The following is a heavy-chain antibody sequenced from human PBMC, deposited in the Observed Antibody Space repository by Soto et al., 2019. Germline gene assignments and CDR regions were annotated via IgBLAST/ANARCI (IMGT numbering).Heavy chain of an antibody. V-gene: IGHV4-34*01. D-gene: IGHD5-18*01. CDR2: INHSGST. CDR3: AREKNSYGPGYFDY. Sequence: SETLSLTCAVYGGSFSGYYWSWIRQPPGKGLEWIGEINHSGSTNYNPSLKSRVTISVDTSKNQFSLKLSSVTAADTAVYYCAREKNSYGPGYFDYWGQGTLVTVSS. J-gene: IGHJ4*02. CDR1: GGSFSGYY.